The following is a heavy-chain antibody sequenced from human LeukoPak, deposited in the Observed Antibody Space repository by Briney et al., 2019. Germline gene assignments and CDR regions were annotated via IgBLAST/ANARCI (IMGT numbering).Heavy chain of an antibody. Sequence: SQTLSLTCAISGDSVSSNSAAWNWIRQSPSRGLEWLGRTYYRSKWYNDYAVSVKSRITINPDTSKNQFSLQLNSVTPEDTAVYYCARGRVPWIQLWLPVPGHYFDYCGQGTLVTVSS. CDR1: GDSVSSNSAA. J-gene: IGHJ4*02. V-gene: IGHV6-1*01. D-gene: IGHD5-18*01. CDR3: ARGRVPWIQLWLPVPGHYFDY. CDR2: TYYRSKWYN.